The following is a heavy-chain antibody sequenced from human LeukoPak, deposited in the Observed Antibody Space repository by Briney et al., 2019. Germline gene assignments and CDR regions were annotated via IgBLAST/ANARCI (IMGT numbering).Heavy chain of an antibody. CDR1: GYTFTGYY. CDR2: INPNSGGT. V-gene: IGHV1-2*06. CDR3: ARGRVVGANWFDP. Sequence: ASVQVSCKASGYTFTGYYMHWVRQAPGQGLEWMGRINPNSGGTNYAQKFQGRVTMTRDTSISTAYMELSRLRSDDTAVYYCARGRVVGANWFDPWGQGTLVTVSS. D-gene: IGHD1-26*01. J-gene: IGHJ5*02.